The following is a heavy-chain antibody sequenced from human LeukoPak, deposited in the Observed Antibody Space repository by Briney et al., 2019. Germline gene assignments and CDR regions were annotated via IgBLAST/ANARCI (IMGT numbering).Heavy chain of an antibody. CDR3: ATVGRNNWFDL. V-gene: IGHV3-11*01. Sequence: GGSLRLSCAASGFTFSDYYMSWIRQAPGKGLEWVSYISSSGTTIYYADSVKGRFTISRDNGQSSLYLQMNSLRAEDTALYYCATVGRNNWFDLWGQGTPVTVSS. CDR1: GFTFSDYY. J-gene: IGHJ5*02. CDR2: ISSSGTTI.